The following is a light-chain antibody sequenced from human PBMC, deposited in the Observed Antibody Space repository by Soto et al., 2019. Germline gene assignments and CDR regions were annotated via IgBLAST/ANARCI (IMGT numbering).Light chain of an antibody. CDR2: GAS. V-gene: IGKV3-15*01. CDR1: QSISSH. J-gene: IGKJ1*01. CDR3: QQYNKLRT. Sequence: EIVMTQSPATLSVSPGETVTLSCRASQSISSHLVWYQQKPGQAPRLLIYGASTRATGIPARFSGGGSGTEFTLTISSLQSEDFAVYYCQQYNKLRTFGQGNKLEIK.